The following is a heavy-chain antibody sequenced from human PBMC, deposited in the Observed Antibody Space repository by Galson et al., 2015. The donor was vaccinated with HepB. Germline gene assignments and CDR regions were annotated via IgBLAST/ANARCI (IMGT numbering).Heavy chain of an antibody. CDR1: GGTFGTYA. V-gene: IGHV1-69*13. D-gene: IGHD3-22*01. CDR3: ARSSLYDSSGEGGSGVDWFDP. Sequence: SVKVSCKASGGTFGTYAISWVRQAPGQGLEWMGGIIPIFGTANYAQKFQGRVTMTADEFTSTAYMELSSLRSEDTALYYCARSSLYDSSGEGGSGVDWFDPWGQGTLVTVSS. J-gene: IGHJ5*02. CDR2: IIPIFGTA.